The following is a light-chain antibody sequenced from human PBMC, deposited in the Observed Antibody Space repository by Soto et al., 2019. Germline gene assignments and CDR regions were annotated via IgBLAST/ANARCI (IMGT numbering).Light chain of an antibody. Sequence: EIVLTHSPATLSLSPGERATLSCRASQSVSSYLAWYQQKPGQAPRLLIYDASNRATGIPARFSGSGSGTDFTLTISSLEPEDFAVYYCQQRSNWPQVITFGPGTKVDIK. V-gene: IGKV3-11*01. CDR2: DAS. CDR3: QQRSNWPQVIT. CDR1: QSVSSY. J-gene: IGKJ3*01.